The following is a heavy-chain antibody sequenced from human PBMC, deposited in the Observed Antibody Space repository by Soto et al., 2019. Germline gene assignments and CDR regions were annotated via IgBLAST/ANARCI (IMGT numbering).Heavy chain of an antibody. D-gene: IGHD3-22*01. J-gene: IGHJ4*02. CDR1: GFTFSRYG. Sequence: QVQLVESGGGVVQPGRSLRLSCAASGFTFSRYGMHWVRQAPGKGLEWVAVISYDGSNKYYADSVKGRFTISRDNSKNTLYLQMNSLRAEDTAVYYCARPDYYDSSVYYFPLGYWGQGTLVTVSS. CDR3: ARPDYYDSSVYYFPLGY. V-gene: IGHV3-33*01. CDR2: ISYDGSNK.